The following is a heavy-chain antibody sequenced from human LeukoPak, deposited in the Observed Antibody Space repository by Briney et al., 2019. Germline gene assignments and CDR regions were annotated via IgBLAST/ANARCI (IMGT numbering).Heavy chain of an antibody. Sequence: SETLSLTCTVSGGSISSYYWSWIRQPPGKGLEWIGYIYYSGSTNYNPSLKSRVTISVDTSKNQFSLKLSSVTAADTAVYYCARRGYSGYDHFYYFDYWGQGTPVTVSS. CDR3: ARRGYSGYDHFYYFDY. V-gene: IGHV4-59*01. D-gene: IGHD5-12*01. CDR1: GGSISSYY. CDR2: IYYSGST. J-gene: IGHJ4*02.